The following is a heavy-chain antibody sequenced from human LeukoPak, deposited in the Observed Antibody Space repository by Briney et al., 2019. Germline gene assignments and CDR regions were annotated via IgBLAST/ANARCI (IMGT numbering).Heavy chain of an antibody. CDR2: INQDGSVK. D-gene: IGHD3-3*01. J-gene: IGHJ4*02. CDR1: GFAFSTYW. CDR3: TRDFVF. Sequence: GGSLRLSCAAFGFAFSTYWMDWVRQAPGKGLEWVGNINQDGSVKHYVDSVRGRFAISRDYARNSVYLQMSALRVEDTAVYYCTRDFVFWGQGSLVTASS. V-gene: IGHV3-7*01.